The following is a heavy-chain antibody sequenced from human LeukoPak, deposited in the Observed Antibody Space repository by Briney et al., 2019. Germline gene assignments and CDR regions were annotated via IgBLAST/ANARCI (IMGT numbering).Heavy chain of an antibody. CDR3: ARPYCSGGSCSSGGYYFDY. CDR1: GYSFTNYW. J-gene: IGHJ4*02. Sequence: GESLKISCKGSGYSFTNYWIGWVRQMPEKGLEWMGIIYPGDSDTRYSPSFQGQVTISADKSISTAYLQWSSLKASDTAMYYCARPYCSGGSCSSGGYYFDYWGQGTLVTVST. D-gene: IGHD2-15*01. CDR2: IYPGDSDT. V-gene: IGHV5-51*01.